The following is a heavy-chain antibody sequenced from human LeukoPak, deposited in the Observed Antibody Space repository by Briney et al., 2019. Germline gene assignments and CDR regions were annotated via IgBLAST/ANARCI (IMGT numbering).Heavy chain of an antibody. J-gene: IGHJ5*02. CDR1: GFPFSSYG. D-gene: IGHD2-15*01. Sequence: GGSLRLSCAASGFPFSSYGMHWVRQAPGKGLEWVSAISGSGGSTYYADSVKGGFTISRDNSKNSLYLQMNSLRVDATAFYYCARDDLLHRNWFDHWGQGTLVTVSS. CDR2: ISGSGGST. CDR3: ARDDLLHRNWFDH. V-gene: IGHV3-23*01.